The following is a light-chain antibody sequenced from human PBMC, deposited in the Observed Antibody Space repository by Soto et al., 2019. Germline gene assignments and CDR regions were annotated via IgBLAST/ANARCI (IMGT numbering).Light chain of an antibody. CDR2: DAS. Sequence: IVLTQSPSTLSVSPGERATLSCRASQSVSGDLAWYHHKPGQAPRLLIYDASTRALDTPARFAGSGAGTEFTLTISSLQSEDFAVYFCQQYNNWPITFGQGTRLAIK. V-gene: IGKV3-15*01. J-gene: IGKJ5*01. CDR3: QQYNNWPIT. CDR1: QSVSGD.